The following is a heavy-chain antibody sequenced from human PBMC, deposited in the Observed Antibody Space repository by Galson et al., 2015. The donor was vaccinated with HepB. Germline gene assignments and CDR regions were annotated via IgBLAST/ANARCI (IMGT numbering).Heavy chain of an antibody. Sequence: SVKVSCKASGGTFSSYAISWVRQAPGQGLEWMGRIIPILGIANYAQKFQGRVTITADKSTSTAYMELSSLRSEDTAVYYCASDPTVTTFTPGYWGQGTLVTVSS. CDR2: IIPILGIA. CDR1: GGTFSSYA. CDR3: ASDPTVTTFTPGY. J-gene: IGHJ4*02. V-gene: IGHV1-69*04. D-gene: IGHD4-17*01.